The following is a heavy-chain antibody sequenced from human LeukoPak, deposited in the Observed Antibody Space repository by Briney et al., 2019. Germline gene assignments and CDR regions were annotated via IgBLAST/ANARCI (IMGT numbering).Heavy chain of an antibody. CDR3: ARGEMTTLNFDY. Sequence: PSQTLSLTCTVSGGSISSGGYYWSWIRQPPGKGLEWIGYIYHSGSTYYNPSLKSRVTISVDRSKNQFSLKLSSVTAADTAVYYCARGEMTTLNFDYWGQGTLVTVPS. V-gene: IGHV4-30-2*01. J-gene: IGHJ4*02. CDR1: GGSISSGGYY. D-gene: IGHD4-11*01. CDR2: IYHSGST.